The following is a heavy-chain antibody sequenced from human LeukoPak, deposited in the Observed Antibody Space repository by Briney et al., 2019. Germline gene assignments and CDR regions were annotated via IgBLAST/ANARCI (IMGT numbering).Heavy chain of an antibody. CDR1: GGSISSYY. CDR2: IYYSGST. CDR3: AREYSSSWYGPYYYGMDV. J-gene: IGHJ6*02. D-gene: IGHD6-13*01. V-gene: IGHV4-59*01. Sequence: SETLSLTCTVSGGSISSYYWSWIRQPPGKGLEWIGYIYYSGSTNYNPSLKSRVTISVDTSKNQFSLKLSSVTAADTAVYYCAREYSSSWYGPYYYGMDVWGQGTTVTASS.